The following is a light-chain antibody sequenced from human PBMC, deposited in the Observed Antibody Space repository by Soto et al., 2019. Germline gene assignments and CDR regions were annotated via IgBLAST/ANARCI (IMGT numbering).Light chain of an antibody. V-gene: IGKV1-5*03. CDR2: KAS. J-gene: IGKJ1*01. Sequence: DIQMTQSPSTLSASIGDRVTITCRTSQSVDSWLAWYQQKPGKAPKLLIYKASSLQTGVPSRFSGSGSGTEFTLTISSLQPDDCATYYCQHYNDYSRLFGQGTKVEI. CDR1: QSVDSW. CDR3: QHYNDYSRL.